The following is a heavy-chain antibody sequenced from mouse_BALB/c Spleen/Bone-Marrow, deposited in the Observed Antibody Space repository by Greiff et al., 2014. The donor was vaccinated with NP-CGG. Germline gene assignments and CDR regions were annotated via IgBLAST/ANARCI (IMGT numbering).Heavy chain of an antibody. Sequence: DVHLVESGGGLVKPGGSLKLSCAASGFTFSSYAMPWVRQTPEKRLEWVASISSGGSTYYPDSVKGRFTISRDNARNILYLQMSSLRSEDTAMYYCAREMVTGFAYWGQGTLVTVSA. CDR2: ISSGGST. D-gene: IGHD2-2*01. CDR3: AREMVTGFAY. CDR1: GFTFSSYA. V-gene: IGHV5-6-5*01. J-gene: IGHJ3*01.